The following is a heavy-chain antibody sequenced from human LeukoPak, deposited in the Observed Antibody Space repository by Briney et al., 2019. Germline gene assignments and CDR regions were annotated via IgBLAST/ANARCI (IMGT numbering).Heavy chain of an antibody. V-gene: IGHV1-46*01. CDR1: GYIFTSYY. CDR2: IHPSGGST. J-gene: IGHJ4*02. CDR3: ARDSDSSSIDY. Sequence: ASVKVSCKASGYIFTSYYMHWVRQAPGQGLEWMGIIHPSGGSTSYTQKFQGRVTMTRDTSTSTLYMELSSLRSEDTAVYYCARDSDSSSIDYWGQGALVTVSS. D-gene: IGHD6-6*01.